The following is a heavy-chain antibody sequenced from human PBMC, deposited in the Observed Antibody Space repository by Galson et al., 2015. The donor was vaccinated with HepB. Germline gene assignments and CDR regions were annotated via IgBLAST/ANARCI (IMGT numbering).Heavy chain of an antibody. Sequence: LSLTCAVSGYSIRSGYYWGWIRQPPGKGLEWIGDFYSSGNTYYNPSLESRVTISLDRSKNQFSLNLNSVTAADTAVYYCARVVLSGTAFDYWGHGTLVTVSS. CDR3: ARVVLSGTAFDY. J-gene: IGHJ4*01. V-gene: IGHV4-38-2*01. D-gene: IGHD1-7*01. CDR1: GYSIRSGYY. CDR2: FYSSGNT.